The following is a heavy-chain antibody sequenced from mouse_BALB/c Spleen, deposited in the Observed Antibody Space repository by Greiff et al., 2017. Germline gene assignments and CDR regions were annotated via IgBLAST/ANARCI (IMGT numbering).Heavy chain of an antibody. CDR3: ARGDYGSSYEAMDY. V-gene: IGHV5-17*02. J-gene: IGHJ4*01. D-gene: IGHD1-1*01. CDR1: GFTFSSFG. Sequence: EVQRVESGGGLVQPGGSRKLSCAASGFTFSSFGMHWVRQAPEKGLEWVAYISSGSSTIYYADTVKGRFTISRDNPKNTLFLQMTSLRSDETAMYYCARGDYGSSYEAMDYWGQGTSVTVSS. CDR2: ISSGSSTI.